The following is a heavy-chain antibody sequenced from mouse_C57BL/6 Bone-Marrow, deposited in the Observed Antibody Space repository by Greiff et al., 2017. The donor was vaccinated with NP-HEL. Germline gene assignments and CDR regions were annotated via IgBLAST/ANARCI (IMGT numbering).Heavy chain of an antibody. D-gene: IGHD2-4*01. Sequence: EVQVVESGGDLVKPGGSLKLSCAASGFTFSSYGMSWVRQTPDKRLEWVATISSGGGYTYSPDSVKGRFTISRDNAKNTLYLQMSSLKSEDTAMYYCARLDDYDVRDYWGQGTTLTVSS. CDR3: ARLDDYDVRDY. CDR1: GFTFSSYG. J-gene: IGHJ2*01. CDR2: ISSGGGYT. V-gene: IGHV5-6*01.